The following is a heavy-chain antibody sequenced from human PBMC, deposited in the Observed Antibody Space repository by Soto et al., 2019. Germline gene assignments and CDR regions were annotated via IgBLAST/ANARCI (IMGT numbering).Heavy chain of an antibody. D-gene: IGHD6-25*01. Sequence: WASVKVSCKASGNTFASYGISWVRQAPGQGLEWMGWISPYNGDTQYSQTLQDRLTMTTDTSASTAYVELRNLRSDDTAVYYCARLPKSYFYYYGMDVWGQGTTVTVSS. CDR2: ISPYNGDT. CDR1: GNTFASYG. CDR3: ARLPKSYFYYYGMDV. J-gene: IGHJ6*02. V-gene: IGHV1-18*01.